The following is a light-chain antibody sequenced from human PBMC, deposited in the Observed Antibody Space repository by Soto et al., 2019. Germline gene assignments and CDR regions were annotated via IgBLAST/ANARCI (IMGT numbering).Light chain of an antibody. CDR1: SSDIGSYNY. CDR2: EVS. CDR3: CSYAGSSTVV. V-gene: IGLV2-23*02. Sequence: QSVLTQPASVSGSPGQSIAISCTGTSSDIGSYNYVSWYQQHPGKAPKLMIHEVSNRPSGVSDRFSGSKSGNTASLTISGLQAEDEADYYCCSYAGSSTVVFGGGTKLTVL. J-gene: IGLJ2*01.